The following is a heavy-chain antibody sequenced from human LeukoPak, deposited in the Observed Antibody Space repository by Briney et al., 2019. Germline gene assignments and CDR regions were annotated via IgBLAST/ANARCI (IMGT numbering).Heavy chain of an antibody. CDR1: GFSFAGSE. Sequence: TAGGSLRLSCAAAGFSFAGSEMNWVRQAPGKGLEWISSSSMYYADSVKGRFTISRENAKQTLYLQMNSLRPEDTAVYYCARAGDKGTANRYFDLWGRGTLVTVSS. J-gene: IGHJ2*01. CDR2: SSM. V-gene: IGHV3-69-1*01. D-gene: IGHD2-21*01. CDR3: ARAGDKGTANRYFDL.